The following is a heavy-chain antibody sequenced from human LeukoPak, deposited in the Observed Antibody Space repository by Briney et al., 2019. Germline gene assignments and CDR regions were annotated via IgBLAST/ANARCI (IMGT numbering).Heavy chain of an antibody. Sequence: SQTLSLTCTVSGGSISSGGYYWSGIRQHPGKGLEWIGYIYYSGSTYYNPSLKSRVTISVDTSKNQFSLKLSSVTAADTAVYYCARAFDTLTLDYWGQGTLVTVSS. D-gene: IGHD3-9*01. CDR3: ARAFDTLTLDY. V-gene: IGHV4-31*03. CDR1: GGSISSGGYY. CDR2: IYYSGST. J-gene: IGHJ4*02.